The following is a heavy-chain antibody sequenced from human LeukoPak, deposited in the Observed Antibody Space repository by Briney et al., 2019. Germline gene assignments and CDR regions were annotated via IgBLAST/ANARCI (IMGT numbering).Heavy chain of an antibody. CDR1: GYTFTGYY. CDR3: ARDLRSSWGNYYDSIF. J-gene: IGHJ4*02. V-gene: IGHV1-2*02. Sequence: ASVKVSCKASGYTFTGYYMHWVRQAPGQGLEWMGWINPNSGGTNYAQEFQGRVTMTRDTYISTAYMELSRLRSDDTAVYYCARDLRSSWGNYYDSIFWGQGTLVTVSS. CDR2: INPNSGGT. D-gene: IGHD3-22*01.